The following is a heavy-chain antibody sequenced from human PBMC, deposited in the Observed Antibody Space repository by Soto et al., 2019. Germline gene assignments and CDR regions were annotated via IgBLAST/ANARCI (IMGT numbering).Heavy chain of an antibody. J-gene: IGHJ4*02. D-gene: IGHD1-26*01. CDR3: AKYTRTEHWGAS. Sequence: GGSLRLSCAASGFTFGIYAMAWVRQAPGKGLEWVSGISSDGGFKGYIDSVRGRFTISRDNSNSRLYLQMNSLRADDTAIYYCAKYTRTEHWGASWGQGTLVTVSS. CDR2: ISSDGGFK. V-gene: IGHV3-23*01. CDR1: GFTFGIYA.